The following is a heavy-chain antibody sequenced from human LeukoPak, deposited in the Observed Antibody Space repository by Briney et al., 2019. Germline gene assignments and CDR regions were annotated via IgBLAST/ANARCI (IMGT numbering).Heavy chain of an antibody. CDR3: ARGAKRLRTDFWSGYYRPAHRLAIDY. D-gene: IGHD3-3*01. CDR2: IHHSGST. CDR1: GGSISSSNW. Sequence: PSETLSLTCAVSGGSISSSNWWTWVRQSPGKGLEWIGEIHHSGSTNYNPSLKSRVTISVDTSKNQFSLKLSSVTAADTAVYYCARGAKRLRTDFWSGYYRPAHRLAIDYWGQGTLVTVSS. J-gene: IGHJ4*02. V-gene: IGHV4-4*02.